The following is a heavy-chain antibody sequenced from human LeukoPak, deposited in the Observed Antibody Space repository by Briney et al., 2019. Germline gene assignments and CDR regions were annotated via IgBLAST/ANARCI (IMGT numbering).Heavy chain of an antibody. CDR1: GYTFTGYH. CDR3: ARRECSGGSCYSAGFDY. Sequence: ASVKVSCKASGYTFTGYHMHWVRQAPGQGLGWMGWINPNSGDTSYAQNFQGRVTMTSDTSITTAYMELSGLRSDDTAVYYCARRECSGGSCYSAGFDYWGQGTLVTVSS. V-gene: IGHV1-2*02. CDR2: INPNSGDT. D-gene: IGHD2-15*01. J-gene: IGHJ4*02.